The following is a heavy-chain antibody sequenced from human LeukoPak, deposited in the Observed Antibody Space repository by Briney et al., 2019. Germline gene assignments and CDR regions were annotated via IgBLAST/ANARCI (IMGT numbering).Heavy chain of an antibody. V-gene: IGHV3-23*01. J-gene: IGHJ4*02. Sequence: PGGSLRLSCAASGFTFSSYAMSWVRQAPGKGLEWVSAISGSGGSTYYADSVKGPFTISRDNSKNTLYLQMNSLRAEDTAVYYCAKQWLLRGGYYFDYWGQGTLVTVSS. D-gene: IGHD6-19*01. CDR2: ISGSGGST. CDR1: GFTFSSYA. CDR3: AKQWLLRGGYYFDY.